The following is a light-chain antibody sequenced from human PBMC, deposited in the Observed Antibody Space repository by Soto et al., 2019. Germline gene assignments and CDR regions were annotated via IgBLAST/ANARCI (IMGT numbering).Light chain of an antibody. CDR2: GAS. Sequence: EIVMTQSPATLSVSPGERATLSCRASQSVSSNLAWYQQKPGQAPRLLIYGASTRATVIPARFSGSGSGTEFTLTFSSLQSEDFAVYYCQQYNNWLTFGQGTKV. CDR1: QSVSSN. CDR3: QQYNNWLT. V-gene: IGKV3-15*01. J-gene: IGKJ1*01.